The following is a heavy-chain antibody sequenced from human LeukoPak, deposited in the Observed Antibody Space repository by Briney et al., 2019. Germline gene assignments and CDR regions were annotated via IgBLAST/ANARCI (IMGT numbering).Heavy chain of an antibody. V-gene: IGHV5-10-1*01. CDR3: AIIPLQEDTAPVMGSNDY. CDR1: GYSFTSYW. D-gene: IGHD5-18*01. J-gene: IGHJ4*02. CDR2: IEPSGSYT. Sequence: GESLKISCKGSGYSFTSYWISWVRQMPGKGLEWMGRIEPSGSYTNYSPSFQGHVTISADKSISTAYLQWSSLKASDTAMYYCAIIPLQEDTAPVMGSNDYWGQGTLVTVSS.